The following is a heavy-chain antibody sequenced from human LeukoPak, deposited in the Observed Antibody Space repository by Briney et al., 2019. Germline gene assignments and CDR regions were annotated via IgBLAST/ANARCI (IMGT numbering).Heavy chain of an antibody. CDR1: GGSFSGYY. D-gene: IGHD4-17*01. CDR2: INHSGST. CDR3: ASNDYGDSEGDY. J-gene: IGHJ4*02. V-gene: IGHV4-34*01. Sequence: SETLSITCAVYGGSFSGYYWSWIRQPPGKGLEWIGEINHSGSTNYNPSLKSRVTISVDTSKNQFSLKLSSVTAADTAVYYCASNDYGDSEGDYWGQGTLVTVSS.